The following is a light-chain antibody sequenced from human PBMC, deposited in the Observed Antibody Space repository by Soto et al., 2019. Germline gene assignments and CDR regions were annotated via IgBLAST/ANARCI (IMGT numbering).Light chain of an antibody. J-gene: IGKJ1*01. CDR2: WAS. V-gene: IGKV4-1*01. Sequence: IVMTHSPDSLYFSLCDVATINCKSSQGLLYGSNNQNYLTWYQQKPGQPPKLLIYWASIRESGVPDRFSGSGSGTDFTLTISSLQAEDVALYYCHQYYDTPRTFGQGTKVDIK. CDR3: HQYYDTPRT. CDR1: QGLLYGSNNQNY.